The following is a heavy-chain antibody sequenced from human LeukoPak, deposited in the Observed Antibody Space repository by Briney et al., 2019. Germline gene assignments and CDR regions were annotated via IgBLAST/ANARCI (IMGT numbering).Heavy chain of an antibody. CDR3: ARDEYDSSGYYFGVYDY. CDR2: ISAYNGNT. J-gene: IGHJ4*02. D-gene: IGHD3-22*01. V-gene: IGHV1-18*01. Sequence: ASVKVSCKASGYTFTSYGISWVRQAPGQGLEWMGWISAYNGNTNYAQKLQGRVTMTTDTSTSTAYMELRSLRSDDKAVYYCARDEYDSSGYYFGVYDYWGQGPLVTVSS. CDR1: GYTFTSYG.